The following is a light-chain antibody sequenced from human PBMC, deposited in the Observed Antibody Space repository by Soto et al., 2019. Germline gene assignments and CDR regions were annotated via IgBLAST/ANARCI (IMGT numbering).Light chain of an antibody. Sequence: VALTQSPVTLSLSPGEGAALSGLASQSVSSYLAWYQQKPGQAPRLLIYDVSNRATGIPDRFSGSGSGTDFTLTISSLEPEDFAVYYCQQHDNSPDTFGQGTKVDI. CDR2: DVS. V-gene: IGKV3-11*01. CDR3: QQHDNSPDT. CDR1: QSVSSY. J-gene: IGKJ1*01.